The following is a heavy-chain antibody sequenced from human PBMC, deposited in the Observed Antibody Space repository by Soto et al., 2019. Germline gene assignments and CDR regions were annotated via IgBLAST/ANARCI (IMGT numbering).Heavy chain of an antibody. V-gene: IGHV4-30-4*02. D-gene: IGHD3-16*01. CDR2: IYDRGST. Sequence: SETLSLTCTVSGASMSSGDYYWTRIRQSPGKGLEWIGYIYDRGSTYYNPSLKSRVTISDDTSKSQVSLRLTSVTAADTGVYYCAAAVPAEYVFPYYYMDVWGKGTTVTVSS. CDR3: AAAVPAEYVFPYYYMDV. CDR1: GASMSSGDYY. J-gene: IGHJ6*03.